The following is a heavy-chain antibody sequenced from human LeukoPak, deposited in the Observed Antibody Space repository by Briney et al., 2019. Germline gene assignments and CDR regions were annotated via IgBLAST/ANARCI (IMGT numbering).Heavy chain of an antibody. CDR3: ARGRGRITIFGVVTKDYFDC. CDR2: IIPILGIA. Sequence: SVKASCKASGGTFSSYTISWVRQAPGQGLEWMGRIIPILGIANYAQKFQGRVTITADKSTSTAYMELSSLRSEDTAVYYCARGRGRITIFGVVTKDYFDCWGQGTLVTVSS. CDR1: GGTFSSYT. V-gene: IGHV1-69*02. D-gene: IGHD3-3*01. J-gene: IGHJ4*02.